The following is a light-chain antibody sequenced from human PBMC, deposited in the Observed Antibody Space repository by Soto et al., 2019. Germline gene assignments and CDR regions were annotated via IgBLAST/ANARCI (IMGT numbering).Light chain of an antibody. CDR1: QSFRGL. Sequence: VLTQFPVTLSLSPGERATLSCRASQSFRGLLAWYQQKPGQAPRLLIYDAYNRATGIPPRFSGSGSGTDFTLTISSLEPEDSAVYYCQQRHMWPITFGQGTRLEIK. CDR2: DAY. CDR3: QQRHMWPIT. V-gene: IGKV3-11*01. J-gene: IGKJ5*01.